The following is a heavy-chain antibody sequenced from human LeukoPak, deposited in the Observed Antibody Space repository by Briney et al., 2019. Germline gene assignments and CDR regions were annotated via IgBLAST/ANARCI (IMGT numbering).Heavy chain of an antibody. D-gene: IGHD2-15*01. CDR3: ARSDTYCSGGSCPPNTFDALDI. Sequence: PGRSLRLSCAASGFTFSSYSMNWVRQAPGKGLEWVSSISSSSSYIYYADSVKGRFTISRDNAKNSLYLQMNSLRAEDTAVYHCARSDTYCSGGSCPPNTFDALDIWGQGTMVTVSS. CDR2: ISSSSSYI. CDR1: GFTFSSYS. V-gene: IGHV3-21*01. J-gene: IGHJ3*02.